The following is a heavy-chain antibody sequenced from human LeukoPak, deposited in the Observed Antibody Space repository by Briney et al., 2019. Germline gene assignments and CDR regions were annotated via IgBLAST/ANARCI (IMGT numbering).Heavy chain of an antibody. J-gene: IGHJ5*02. CDR2: INHSGST. CDR1: GGSFSGYY. V-gene: IGHV4-34*01. D-gene: IGHD3-3*01. CDR3: ARYGGSSTYYDFWSGSWFDP. Sequence: SETLSLTCAVYGGSFSGYYWSWIRQPPGKGLEWIGEINHSGSTNYNPSLKSRVTISVDTSKNQFSLKLSSVTAADTAVYYCARYGGSSTYYDFWSGSWFDPWGQGTLVTVSS.